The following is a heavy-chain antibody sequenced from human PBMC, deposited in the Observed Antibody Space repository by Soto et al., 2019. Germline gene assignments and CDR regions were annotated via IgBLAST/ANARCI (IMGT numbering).Heavy chain of an antibody. CDR3: ARVGTKNYYYYYYMDV. D-gene: IGHD1-1*01. CDR2: IYYSGST. J-gene: IGHJ6*03. V-gene: IGHV4-59*01. CDR1: GGSISSYY. Sequence: SETLSLTCTVSGGSISSYYWSWIRQPPGKGLEWIGYIYYSGSTNYNPSLKSRVTISVDTSKNQFSLKLSSVTAADTAVYYCARVGTKNYYYYYYMDVWGKGTTVTVSS.